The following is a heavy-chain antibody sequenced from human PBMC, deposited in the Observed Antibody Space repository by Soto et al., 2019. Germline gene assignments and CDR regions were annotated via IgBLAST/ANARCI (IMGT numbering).Heavy chain of an antibody. CDR3: AKDTYYYDRSGYYTYDH. D-gene: IGHD3-22*01. Sequence: QVQLVESGGGVVQPGRSLRLSCSASGFTFISYGVHWLRQAPGKGLEWVASVSYDGSNKHYADSVKVRFTISRDNSRNTLDLQMNSLRAEDTAVYYCAKDTYYYDRSGYYTYDHWCQGTQVTVSS. V-gene: IGHV3-30*18. CDR1: GFTFISYG. J-gene: IGHJ4*02. CDR2: VSYDGSNK.